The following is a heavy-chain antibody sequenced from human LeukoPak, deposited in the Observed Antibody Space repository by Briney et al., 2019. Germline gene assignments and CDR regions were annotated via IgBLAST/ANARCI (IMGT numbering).Heavy chain of an antibody. Sequence: PGGSLRLSCAASGFTFSSYAMSWARQAPGKGLEWVSAISGSGGSTYYADSVKGRFTISRDNSKNTLYLQMNSLRAEDTAVYYCAKPLPRAAALLDAFDTWGQGTMVTVSS. CDR1: GFTFSSYA. D-gene: IGHD6-13*01. V-gene: IGHV3-23*01. CDR3: AKPLPRAAALLDAFDT. J-gene: IGHJ3*02. CDR2: ISGSGGST.